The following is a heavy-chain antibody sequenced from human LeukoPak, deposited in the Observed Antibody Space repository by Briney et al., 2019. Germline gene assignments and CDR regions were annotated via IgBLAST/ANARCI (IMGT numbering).Heavy chain of an antibody. V-gene: IGHV4-59*11. D-gene: IGHD5-24*01. CDR1: GDSMNGHF. J-gene: IGHJ4*02. CDR2: VHYSLPS. CDR3: ACYNFVGRTFDC. Sequence: SETLSLTCSVSGDSMNGHFWSWIRQSPGKGLEWIGNVHYSLPSNFSPSLKSRVTISMDTSRSQFSLKLGTVTAADTAVYYCACYNFVGRTFDCWGQGTLVTVSS.